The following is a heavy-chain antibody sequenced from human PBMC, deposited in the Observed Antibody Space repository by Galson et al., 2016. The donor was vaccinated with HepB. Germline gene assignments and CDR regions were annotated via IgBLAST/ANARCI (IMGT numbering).Heavy chain of an antibody. D-gene: IGHD3/OR15-3a*01. CDR1: GFTFSSYA. CDR2: IVGSGFST. Sequence: SLRLSCAASGFTFSSYAMSWVRQAPGKGLEWVSVIVGSGFSTYYADSVKGRFTISRDNSKGTLHLQMNSLRAEDAAVYFCAYLGEGQCDFINCPPQLDIWGQGTRVTVSS. J-gene: IGHJ3*02. V-gene: IGHV3-23*01. CDR3: AYLGEGQCDFINCPPQLDI.